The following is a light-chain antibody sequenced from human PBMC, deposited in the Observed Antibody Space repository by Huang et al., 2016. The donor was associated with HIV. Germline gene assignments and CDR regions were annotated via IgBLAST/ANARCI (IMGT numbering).Light chain of an antibody. CDR1: QSLLHSNGFNY. J-gene: IGKJ5*01. V-gene: IGKV2-28*01. CDR2: LSS. Sequence: IVVTPSPLSLPVPPGEPAAISCRSSQSLLHSNGFNYLAWYLQKPGQSPQLVISLSSNRAAGVPDRFTGSGSVTYFTLKISRVEAEDVGVYYCMQTLQTPRTFGQGTRLEIK. CDR3: MQTLQTPRT.